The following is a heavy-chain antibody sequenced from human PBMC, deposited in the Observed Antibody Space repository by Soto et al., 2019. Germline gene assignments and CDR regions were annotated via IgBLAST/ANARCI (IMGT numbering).Heavy chain of an antibody. CDR1: GFSFRSYE. D-gene: IGHD4-17*01. Sequence: GSLRLSCEGSGFSFRSYEMNWVRQAPGKGLEWISYINSGNLIHYADSVKGRFTISRDNSINTLYLQMNSLRTEDTAVYYCAHPRGYGVFDAYDIWGQGAMVTVS. V-gene: IGHV3-48*03. CDR3: AHPRGYGVFDAYDI. J-gene: IGHJ3*02. CDR2: INSGNLI.